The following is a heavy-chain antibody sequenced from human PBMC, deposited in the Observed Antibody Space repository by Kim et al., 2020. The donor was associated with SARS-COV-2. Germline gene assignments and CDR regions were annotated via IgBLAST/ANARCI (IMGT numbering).Heavy chain of an antibody. CDR1: GFPFSNYW. D-gene: IGHD6-13*01. V-gene: IGHV3-7*01. CDR3: ARTGYSSNSIDY. CDR2: INQDGSVN. Sequence: GGSLRLSCTASGFPFSNYWMNWVRQAPGSGLEWVGNINQDGSVNYYVDSVKGRFTISRDNAKNSVYLQINSLRVEDTALYFCARTGYSSNSIDYWGQGTLVTVPS. J-gene: IGHJ4*02.